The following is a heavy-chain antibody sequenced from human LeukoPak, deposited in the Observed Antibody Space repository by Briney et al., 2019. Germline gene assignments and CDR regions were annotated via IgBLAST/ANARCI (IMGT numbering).Heavy chain of an antibody. J-gene: IGHJ3*02. CDR1: GFTFSSYS. V-gene: IGHV3-21*01. CDR2: ISSSSSYI. CDR3: ARSHPDAFDI. Sequence: GGSVRLSCAASGFTFSSYSMNWVRQAPGEGLEWVSSISSSSSYIYYADSVKGRFTISRDNAKNSLYLQMNSLRAEDTAVYYCARSHPDAFDIWGQGTMVTVSS.